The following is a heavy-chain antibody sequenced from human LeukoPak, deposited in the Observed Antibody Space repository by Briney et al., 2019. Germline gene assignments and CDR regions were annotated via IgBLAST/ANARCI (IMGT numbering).Heavy chain of an antibody. D-gene: IGHD3-3*01. J-gene: IGHJ4*02. CDR1: GFTFSSYS. CDR3: AGDFWSGYYDDY. Sequence: RTGGSLRLSCAASGFTFSSYSMNWVRQAPGKGLEWVSSISSSSSYIYYADSVKGRFTISRDNAENSLYLQMNSLRAEDTAVYYCAGDFWSGYYDDYWGQGTLVTVSS. CDR2: ISSSSSYI. V-gene: IGHV3-21*01.